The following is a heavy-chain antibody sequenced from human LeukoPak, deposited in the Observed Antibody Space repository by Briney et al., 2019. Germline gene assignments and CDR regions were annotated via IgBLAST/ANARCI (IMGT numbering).Heavy chain of an antibody. D-gene: IGHD5-24*01. CDR1: GGSISSYY. CDR3: ASYGDGYNFDY. V-gene: IGHV4-34*01. Sequence: PSETLSLTCTVSGGSISSYYWSWIRQPPGKGLEWIGEINHSGSTNYNPSLKSRVTISLDTSKNQFSLKLSSVTAADTAVYYCASYGDGYNFDYWGQGTLVTVSS. CDR2: INHSGST. J-gene: IGHJ4*02.